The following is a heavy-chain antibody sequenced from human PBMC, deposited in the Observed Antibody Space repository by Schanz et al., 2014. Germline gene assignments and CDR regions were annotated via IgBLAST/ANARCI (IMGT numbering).Heavy chain of an antibody. Sequence: QVQLVESGGGVVQPGRSLRLSCAASGFTFSENAMHWVRQTPGKGLEWVAVISYNGRRKYYADSVKGRFTISRDNSKNTLYLQMNSLRTEDTAVYYCARGDMVRGVFDYWGQGTLVTVSS. CDR3: ARGDMVRGVFDY. J-gene: IGHJ4*02. D-gene: IGHD3-10*01. CDR1: GFTFSENA. V-gene: IGHV3-30*04. CDR2: ISYNGRRK.